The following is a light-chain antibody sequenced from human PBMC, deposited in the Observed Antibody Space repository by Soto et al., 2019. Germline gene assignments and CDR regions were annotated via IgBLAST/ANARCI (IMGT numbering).Light chain of an antibody. CDR3: QAWDSGVPYV. CDR1: TLGGKY. Sequence: SYELTQPPSVSVSPGQTASITCSGDTLGGKYACWYQQKPGQSPVLVIYRSTNRPSGIPERFSGSISGNTATLTISETQAMDEADYYCQAWDSGVPYVFGTGTKFTVL. CDR2: RST. J-gene: IGLJ1*01. V-gene: IGLV3-1*01.